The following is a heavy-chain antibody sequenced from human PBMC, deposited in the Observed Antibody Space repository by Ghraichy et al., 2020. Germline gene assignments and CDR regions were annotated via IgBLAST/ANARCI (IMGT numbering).Heavy chain of an antibody. CDR1: GYTFTSYY. CDR2: INPSGGST. CDR3: ARAGIAARPNYYYMDV. Sequence: ASVKVSCKASGYTFTSYYMHWVRQAPGQGLEWMGIINPSGGSTSYAQKFQGRVTMTRDTSTSTVYMELSSLRSEDTAVYYCARAGIAARPNYYYMDVWGKGTTVTVSS. D-gene: IGHD6-6*01. V-gene: IGHV1-46*03. J-gene: IGHJ6*03.